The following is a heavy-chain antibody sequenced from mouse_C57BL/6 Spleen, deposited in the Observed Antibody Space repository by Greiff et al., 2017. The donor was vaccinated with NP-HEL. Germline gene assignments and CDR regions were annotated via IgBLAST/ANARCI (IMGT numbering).Heavy chain of an antibody. D-gene: IGHD3-1*01. J-gene: IGHJ1*03. CDR3: ARDRGGPWYFDV. V-gene: IGHV5-4*01. CDR1: GFTFSSYA. Sequence: VQLKESGGGLVKPGGSLKLSCAASGFTFSSYAMSWVRQTPEKRLEWVATISDGGSYTYYPDNVKGRFTISRDNTKNNLYLQMSHLKSEDTAMYYCARDRGGPWYFDVWGTGTTVTVSS. CDR2: ISDGGSYT.